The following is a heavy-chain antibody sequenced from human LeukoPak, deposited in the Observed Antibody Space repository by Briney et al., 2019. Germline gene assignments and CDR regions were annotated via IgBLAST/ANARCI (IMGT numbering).Heavy chain of an antibody. Sequence: GGSLRLSCAASGFTFSSYAMSWVRQAPGKGLEWVSAISGSGGSTYYADSVKGRFTISRDKSKNTLYLQMNGLRAEDTAVYYCAKGRSSGWSSSFDYWGQGTLVTVSS. J-gene: IGHJ4*02. CDR2: ISGSGGST. CDR1: GFTFSSYA. V-gene: IGHV3-23*01. D-gene: IGHD6-19*01. CDR3: AKGRSSGWSSSFDY.